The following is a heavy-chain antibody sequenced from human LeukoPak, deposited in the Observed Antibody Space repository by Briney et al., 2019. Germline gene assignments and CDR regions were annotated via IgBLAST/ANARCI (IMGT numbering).Heavy chain of an antibody. CDR1: GDTFTDYH. V-gene: IGHV1-2*02. CDR2: INPNSGGT. D-gene: IGHD6-19*01. J-gene: IGHJ4*02. CDR3: TRFRHVAVAGTPHFDY. Sequence: ASVKVSCKASGDTFTDYHIHWVRQAPGQGLEWMGWINPNSGGTNYAEKFPGRLTTPRDTSISTAFMELSGLRSDDTAVYYCTRFRHVAVAGTPHFDYWGQGALVTVSS.